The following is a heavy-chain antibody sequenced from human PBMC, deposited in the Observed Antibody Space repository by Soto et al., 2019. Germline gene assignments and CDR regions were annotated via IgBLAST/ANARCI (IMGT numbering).Heavy chain of an antibody. V-gene: IGHV4-59*08. CDR3: ARQFYCSGGSCYSGADYAFDI. D-gene: IGHD2-15*01. Sequence: QVELQESGPGLVKPSETLSLTCTVSGGSISSYYWSWIRQPPGKGLEWIGYIYYSGSTNYNPSLKSRVTIPVDTSKNQFSLKLSAVTAADTAVYYCARQFYCSGGSCYSGADYAFDIWGQGTMVTVSS. CDR2: IYYSGST. J-gene: IGHJ3*02. CDR1: GGSISSYY.